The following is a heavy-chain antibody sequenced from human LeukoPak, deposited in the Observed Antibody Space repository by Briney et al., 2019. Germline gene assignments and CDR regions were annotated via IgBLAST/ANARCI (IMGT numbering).Heavy chain of an antibody. J-gene: IGHJ4*02. CDR1: GYTFTSYA. Sequence: ASVEVSCKASGYTFTSYAMHWVRQAPGQGLEWMGWITPSGGTNYPQKFQGRVAITRDTSITTAYMDLSRLTSDDTAVYYCARDRYGDGFAHFDYWGQGALVTVSS. CDR2: ITPSGGT. V-gene: IGHV1-2*02. D-gene: IGHD5-24*01. CDR3: ARDRYGDGFAHFDY.